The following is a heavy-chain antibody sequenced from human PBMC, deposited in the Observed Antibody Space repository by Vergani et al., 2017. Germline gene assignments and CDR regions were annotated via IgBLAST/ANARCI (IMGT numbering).Heavy chain of an antibody. CDR3: AKGRGGGIVGAISFDY. V-gene: IGHV3-23*01. D-gene: IGHD1-26*01. Sequence: EVQLLESGGGLVQPGGSLRLSCAASGFTFSSYAMSWVRQAPGKGLEWVSAISGSGGSTYYADSVKGRFTISRDNSKNTLYLQMNSLRAEDTAVYYCAKGRGGGIVGAISFDYWGQGTLVTVSS. J-gene: IGHJ4*02. CDR2: ISGSGGST. CDR1: GFTFSSYA.